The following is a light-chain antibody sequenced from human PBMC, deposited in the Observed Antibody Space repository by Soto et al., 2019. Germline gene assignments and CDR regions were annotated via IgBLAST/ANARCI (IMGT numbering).Light chain of an antibody. V-gene: IGLV2-14*01. Sequence: QSVLTQPASVSGSPGQSITISCTGTRTDVGGYNYVSWYQQHPGKAPKLMIYEVSDRPAGISHRFSGSKSGNTASLTISGLLAEDEADYHCSSSSSGTSPVLFGGGTKLTVL. J-gene: IGLJ2*01. CDR3: SSSSSGTSPVL. CDR2: EVS. CDR1: RTDVGGYNY.